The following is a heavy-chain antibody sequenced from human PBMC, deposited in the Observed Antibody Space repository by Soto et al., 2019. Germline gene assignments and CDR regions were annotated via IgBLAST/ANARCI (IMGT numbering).Heavy chain of an antibody. Sequence: GGSLRLSCAASGFTFSSYAMHWVRQAPGKGLEWVAVISYDGSNKYYADSVKGRFTISRDNSKNTLDLQMNSLRAEDTAVYYCARDLFGDYAELGYYFDYWGQGTLVTVSS. D-gene: IGHD4-17*01. CDR2: ISYDGSNK. V-gene: IGHV3-30-3*01. CDR3: ARDLFGDYAELGYYFDY. J-gene: IGHJ4*02. CDR1: GFTFSSYA.